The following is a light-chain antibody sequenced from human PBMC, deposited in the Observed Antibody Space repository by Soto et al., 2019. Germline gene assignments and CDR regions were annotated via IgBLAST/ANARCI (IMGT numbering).Light chain of an antibody. CDR2: GTS. CDR3: QQYGSSIT. CDR1: QSVSNNY. V-gene: IGKV3-20*01. J-gene: IGKJ5*01. Sequence: EIVLTQSPGTLSLSPGERATLSCRASQSVSNNYLAWYQHKPGQAPRLLIYGTSSRATGIPDRFSGSGSGTDFTLTIGRLEPEDFAVYYCQQYGSSITFGQGTRLEIK.